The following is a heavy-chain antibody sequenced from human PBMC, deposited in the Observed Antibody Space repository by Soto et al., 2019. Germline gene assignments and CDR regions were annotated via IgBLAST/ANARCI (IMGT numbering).Heavy chain of an antibody. J-gene: IGHJ5*02. D-gene: IGHD3-22*01. V-gene: IGHV3-33*01. CDR2: IWFDGSKK. CDR3: ARAHTMMILDRFDP. CDR1: GFKFGNYA. Sequence: GGSLRLSCAASGFKFGNYAIHWVRQAPGKGLEWLAVIWFDGSKKYYADSVKGRFTISRDNSKNTVYLDMNSLTADDSGVFYCARAHTMMILDRFDPWGHGTLVTVSS.